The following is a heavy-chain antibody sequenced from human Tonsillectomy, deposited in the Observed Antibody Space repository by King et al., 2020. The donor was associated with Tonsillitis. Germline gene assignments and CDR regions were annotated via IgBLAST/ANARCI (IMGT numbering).Heavy chain of an antibody. V-gene: IGHV3-48*01. CDR3: VRETRIPRSYHFDY. D-gene: IGHD2-2*02. Sequence: VQLVESGGGLVQPGGSLRLSCAASGFSFSTYSMNWVRQAPGKGLEWVSYISSSSNLIYYADSVKGRFTISRDNAKNSLFLEMNNLRSEYTAVYYCVRETRIPRSYHFDYWGQGTLVTVSS. CDR1: GFSFSTYS. J-gene: IGHJ4*02. CDR2: ISSSSNLI.